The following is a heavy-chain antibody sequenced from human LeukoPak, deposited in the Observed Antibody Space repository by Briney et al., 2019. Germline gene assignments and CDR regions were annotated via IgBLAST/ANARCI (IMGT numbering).Heavy chain of an antibody. J-gene: IGHJ4*02. D-gene: IGHD1-26*01. V-gene: IGHV4-59*08. Sequence: SETLSVTCTVSGASITSYYWSWIRQPPGKGLEWIGYIYYSGSTTYKPSLKSRVTISVDTSKNQFSLKLSSVTAADTAVYYCARLSIVGATNFDYWGQGTLVTVSS. CDR3: ARLSIVGATNFDY. CDR1: GASITSYY. CDR2: IYYSGST.